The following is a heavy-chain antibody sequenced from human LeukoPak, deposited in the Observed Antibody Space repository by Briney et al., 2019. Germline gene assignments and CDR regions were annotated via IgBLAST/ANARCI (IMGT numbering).Heavy chain of an antibody. D-gene: IGHD3-16*01. CDR3: ARDLRRITFGGGNFFDY. Sequence: PEGSLRLSCAASGFTFSSYSMNWVRQAPGKGLEWVSYISSSSSTIYYADSVKGRFTISRDNAKNSLYLQMNSLRDEDTAVYYCARDLRRITFGGGNFFDYWGQGTLVTVSS. CDR2: ISSSSSTI. CDR1: GFTFSSYS. V-gene: IGHV3-48*02. J-gene: IGHJ4*02.